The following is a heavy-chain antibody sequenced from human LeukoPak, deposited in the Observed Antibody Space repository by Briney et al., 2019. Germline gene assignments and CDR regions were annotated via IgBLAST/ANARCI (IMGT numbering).Heavy chain of an antibody. CDR1: GFTFSNAW. Sequence: GGSLRLSCAASGFTFSNAWMSWVRQAPGKGLEWVGRIKSKTEGGTTDYAAPVKGRFAISRDDSKNTLYLQMNSLKTEDTAVYYCARDRGIVGATLAYYYYYYYMDVWGKGTTVTVSS. CDR2: IKSKTEGGTT. CDR3: ARDRGIVGATLAYYYYYYYMDV. D-gene: IGHD1-26*01. V-gene: IGHV3-15*01. J-gene: IGHJ6*03.